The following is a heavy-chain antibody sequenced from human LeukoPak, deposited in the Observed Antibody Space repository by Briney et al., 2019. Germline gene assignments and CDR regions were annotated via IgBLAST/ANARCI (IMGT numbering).Heavy chain of an antibody. CDR3: ARVLVGEWLVDY. J-gene: IGHJ4*02. V-gene: IGHV4-59*01. Sequence: SETLSLTCTASGGSISSYYWSWIRQPPGKGLEWIGYIYYSGSTNYNPSLKSRVTISVDTSKNQFSLKLSSVTAADTAVYYCARVLVGEWLVDYWGQGTLVTVSS. D-gene: IGHD5-12*01. CDR1: GGSISSYY. CDR2: IYYSGST.